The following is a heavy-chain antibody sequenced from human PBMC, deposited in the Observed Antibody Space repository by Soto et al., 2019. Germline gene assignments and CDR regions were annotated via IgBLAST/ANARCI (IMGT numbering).Heavy chain of an antibody. CDR1: GYTFTSYD. D-gene: IGHD3-10*01. V-gene: IGHV1-8*01. CDR2: MNPNSGNT. J-gene: IGHJ1*01. CDR3: VRFGGSYYYGSGSSGDFQH. Sequence: ASVKVSCKASGYTFTSYDINWVRQATGQGLEWMGWMNPNSGNTGYAQKFQGRVTMTRNTSISTAYMELSSLRSEDTAVYYCVRFGGSYYYGSGSSGDFQHWGQGTLVTVSS.